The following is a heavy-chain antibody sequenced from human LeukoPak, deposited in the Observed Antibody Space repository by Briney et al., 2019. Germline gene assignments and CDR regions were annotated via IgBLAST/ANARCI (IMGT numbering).Heavy chain of an antibody. Sequence: PSETLSLTCTVSGGSISSYYWSWIRQPPGKGLEWIGYIYYSGSTNYNPSLKSRVTISVDTSKNQFSLKLSSVTAADTAVYYCARGPWRDYGDFAWDYWGQGTLVTVSS. CDR2: IYYSGST. CDR1: GGSISSYY. CDR3: ARGPWRDYGDFAWDY. J-gene: IGHJ4*02. D-gene: IGHD4-17*01. V-gene: IGHV4-59*01.